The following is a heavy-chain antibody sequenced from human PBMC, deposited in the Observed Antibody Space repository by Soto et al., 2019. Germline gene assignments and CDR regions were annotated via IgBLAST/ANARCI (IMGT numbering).Heavy chain of an antibody. CDR2: IYYSGST. Sequence: ETPSLTFAVSGGSISSCGYSWSWIRQPPGKGLEWIGYIYYSGSTNYNPSLKSRVTISVDTSKNQFSLKLSSVTAADTAVYYCARTARGGDAFDIWGQGTMVTVSS. J-gene: IGHJ3*02. CDR3: ARTARGGDAFDI. CDR1: GGSISSCGYS. V-gene: IGHV4-61*08. D-gene: IGHD3-16*01.